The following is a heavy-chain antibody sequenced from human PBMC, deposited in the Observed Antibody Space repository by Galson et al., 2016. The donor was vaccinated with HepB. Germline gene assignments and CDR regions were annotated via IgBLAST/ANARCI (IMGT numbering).Heavy chain of an antibody. D-gene: IGHD3-10*01. CDR3: ARDYTGSGRFFDL. V-gene: IGHV3-23*01. CDR2: ISGGGETT. J-gene: IGHJ2*01. Sequence: LRLSCAASGFTFSSYALSWVRQAPGKGLEWVSAISGGGETTHYADPVKGRFTISSDNSKNTVYLQMNSLRAEDTAVFYCARDYTGSGRFFDLWGRGTLVTVSS. CDR1: GFTFSSYA.